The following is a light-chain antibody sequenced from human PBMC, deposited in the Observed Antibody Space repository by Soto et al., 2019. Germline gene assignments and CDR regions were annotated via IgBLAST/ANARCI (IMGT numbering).Light chain of an antibody. CDR3: QQCYSSPRT. CDR2: AAS. Sequence: DIQMTQSPSTLSAGVGDRVTITGRASQRISTYLNWYQQKPGKAPTLLIYAASSLQSGVPSRFSGGGSGTDFTLTINTLQPEDFATYCCQQCYSSPRTFGQGTKVEIK. J-gene: IGKJ1*01. CDR1: QRISTY. V-gene: IGKV1-39*01.